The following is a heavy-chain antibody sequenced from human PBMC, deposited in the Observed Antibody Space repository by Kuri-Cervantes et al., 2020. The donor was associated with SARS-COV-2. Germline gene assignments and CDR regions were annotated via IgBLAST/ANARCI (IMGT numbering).Heavy chain of an antibody. J-gene: IGHJ5*02. CDR3: ASLSNLEWLPP. Sequence: LSLTCAASGFTFSSYWMHWVRQAPGKGLVWVSRINSDGSSTGYADSVKGRFTISRDNAKNTLYLQMNSLRAEDTAVYYCASLSNLEWLPPWGQGTLVTVSS. V-gene: IGHV3-74*01. D-gene: IGHD3-3*01. CDR2: INSDGSST. CDR1: GFTFSSYW.